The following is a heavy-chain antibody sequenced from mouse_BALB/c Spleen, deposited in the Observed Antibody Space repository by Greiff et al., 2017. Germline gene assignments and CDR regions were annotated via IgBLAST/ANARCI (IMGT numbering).Heavy chain of an antibody. D-gene: IGHD4-1*01. V-gene: IGHV7-3*02. CDR2: IRNKANGYTT. CDR3: ARDDWDDAMDY. J-gene: IGHJ4*01. CDR1: GFTFTDYY. Sequence: DVQLQESGGGLVQPGGSLRLSCATSGFTFTDYYMSWVRQPPGKALEWLGFIRNKANGYTTEYSASVKGRFTISRDNSQSILYLQMNTLRAEDSATYYCARDDWDDAMDYWGQGTSVTVSS.